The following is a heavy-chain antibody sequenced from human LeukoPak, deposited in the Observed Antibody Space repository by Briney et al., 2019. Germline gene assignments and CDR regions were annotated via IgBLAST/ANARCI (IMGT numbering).Heavy chain of an antibody. CDR2: IWNDGSHK. CDR3: ARDLYDYAMDV. D-gene: IGHD2/OR15-2a*01. V-gene: IGHV3-33*01. J-gene: IGHJ6*02. Sequence: GGSLRLSCATSGFTFSRHGMHWVRQAPGKGLEWVALIWNDGSHKYYADSVKGRFTISRDNAKNSLYLQMNSLRDEDTAVYYCARDLYDYAMDVWGQGTTVTVSS. CDR1: GFTFSRHG.